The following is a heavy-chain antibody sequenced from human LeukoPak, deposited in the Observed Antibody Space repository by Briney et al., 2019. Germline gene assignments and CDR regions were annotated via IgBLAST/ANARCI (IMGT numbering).Heavy chain of an antibody. V-gene: IGHV1-2*02. CDR3: ARMFTMVRAFDS. CDR1: GYTFTDYY. CDR2: INPNSGGT. J-gene: IGHJ4*02. D-gene: IGHD3-10*01. Sequence: ASVKVSCKASGYTFTDYYMHWVRQAPGQGLEWMGWINPNSGGTNYEEKFQGRVAMTRDTSMNTAYMELSRLRSDDTAMYYCARMFTMVRAFDSWGQGTLVTVSS.